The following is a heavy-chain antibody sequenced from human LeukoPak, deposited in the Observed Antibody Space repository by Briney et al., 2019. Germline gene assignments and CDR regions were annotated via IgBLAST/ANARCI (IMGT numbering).Heavy chain of an antibody. Sequence: PSETLSLTCTVSGGSISSYYWSWIRQPPGKGLEWIGYIYTSGSTNYNPSLKSRVTISVDTSKNQFSLKLSSVTAADTAVYYCARHALLRNWFDPWGQGTLVTVSS. CDR1: GGSISSYY. D-gene: IGHD2-15*01. CDR3: ARHALLRNWFDP. CDR2: IYTSGST. J-gene: IGHJ5*02. V-gene: IGHV4-4*09.